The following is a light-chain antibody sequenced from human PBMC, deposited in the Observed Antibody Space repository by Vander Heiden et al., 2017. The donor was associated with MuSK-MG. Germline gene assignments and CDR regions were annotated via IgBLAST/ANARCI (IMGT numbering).Light chain of an antibody. Sequence: SYALTQPPSVSVSPGQTASITCSGDKLGDKYACWYQQKPGQSPVLVIYQDSKRPSGIPERFSGSNSGNTDTLTISGTQAMDEAYYYCQAWDSSVGFGGGTKLTVL. V-gene: IGLV3-1*01. CDR2: QDS. CDR1: KLGDKY. CDR3: QAWDSSVG. J-gene: IGLJ2*01.